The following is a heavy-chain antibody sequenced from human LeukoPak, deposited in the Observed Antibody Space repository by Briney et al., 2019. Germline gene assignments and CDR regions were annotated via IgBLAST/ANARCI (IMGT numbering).Heavy chain of an antibody. D-gene: IGHD3-10*01. CDR3: AKGKGLSYYGSGSPSRGGMDV. V-gene: IGHV3-30*18. J-gene: IGHJ6*02. CDR1: GFTFSSYG. CDR2: ISYDGSNK. Sequence: GRSLRLSCAASGFTFSSYGMHWVRQAPGKGLEWVAVISYDGSNKYYADSVKGRFTISRDNAKNSLYLQMNSLRAEDTALYYCAKGKGLSYYGSGSPSRGGMDVWGQGTTVTVSS.